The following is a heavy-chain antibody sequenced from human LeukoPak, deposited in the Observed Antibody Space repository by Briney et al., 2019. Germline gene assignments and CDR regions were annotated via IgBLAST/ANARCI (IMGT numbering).Heavy chain of an antibody. CDR1: GFTVSGNY. CDR3: ARSSERKYYFDY. D-gene: IGHD3-22*01. J-gene: IGHJ4*02. Sequence: GSPRLSCAASGFTVSGNYMSWVRQAPGKGLEWVSLIYSGGTTYYADSVKGRFTISRDNSKNTLYLQMNSLRAEDTAVYYCARSSERKYYFDYWGQGTLVTVSS. CDR2: IYSGGTT. V-gene: IGHV3-53*01.